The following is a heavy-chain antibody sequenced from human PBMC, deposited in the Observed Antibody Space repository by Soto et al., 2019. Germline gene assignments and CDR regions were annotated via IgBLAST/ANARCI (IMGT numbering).Heavy chain of an antibody. V-gene: IGHV4-59*01. Sequence: QVQLQESGPGLVKPSETLSLTCTVSGGSISSYYWSWIRQPPGKGLKWIGYIYYSGSTNYNPSLKSRVTISLDTSKNQFSLKLSSVTAADTAVYYCATYYDILTGYYGMDVWGQGTTVTVSS. J-gene: IGHJ6*02. CDR2: IYYSGST. CDR3: ATYYDILTGYYGMDV. CDR1: GGSISSYY. D-gene: IGHD3-9*01.